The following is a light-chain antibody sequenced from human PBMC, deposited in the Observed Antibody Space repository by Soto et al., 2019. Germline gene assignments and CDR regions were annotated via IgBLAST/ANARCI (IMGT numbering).Light chain of an antibody. Sequence: QSVLTQPASVSGSPGQSITISCTGTSSDVGGYNYVSWYQQHPGKAPKLMIYEVSNRPSGVSNRFSGSKSGNTASLTISGLQAEDEADYSCSSYTSSSTHYVFGTGTKLTVL. V-gene: IGLV2-14*01. J-gene: IGLJ1*01. CDR1: SSDVGGYNY. CDR2: EVS. CDR3: SSYTSSSTHYV.